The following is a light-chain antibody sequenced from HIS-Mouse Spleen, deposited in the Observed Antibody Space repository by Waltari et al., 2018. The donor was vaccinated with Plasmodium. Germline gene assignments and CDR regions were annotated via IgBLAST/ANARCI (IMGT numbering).Light chain of an antibody. CDR2: EGS. V-gene: IGLV2-23*01. Sequence: QSALTQPASVSGSPGQSITISCTGTSSDVGSYNLVSWYQQHPGKAPKLMIYEGSKRPPGVSNRFSGSKSGNTASLTISGIQAEDEADYYCCSYAGSSTYVFGTGTKVTVL. CDR3: CSYAGSSTYV. J-gene: IGLJ1*01. CDR1: SSDVGSYNL.